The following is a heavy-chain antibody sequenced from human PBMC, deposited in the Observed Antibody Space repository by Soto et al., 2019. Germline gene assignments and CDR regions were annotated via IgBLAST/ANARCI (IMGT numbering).Heavy chain of an antibody. J-gene: IGHJ4*01. V-gene: IGHV1-2*04. CDR2: INPNSGGT. CDR3: ARAHCGGDCYSGVDY. Sequence: QVQLVQSGAEVKKPGASVKVSCKASGYTFTGYYMHWVRQSPGQGLEWMGWINPNSGGTNYAQKFQGWVTMTRDTSMSTAYMEPSMLRSYDTAVYYCARAHCGGDCYSGVDYWGHGTLVTVSS. CDR1: GYTFTGYY. D-gene: IGHD2-21*02.